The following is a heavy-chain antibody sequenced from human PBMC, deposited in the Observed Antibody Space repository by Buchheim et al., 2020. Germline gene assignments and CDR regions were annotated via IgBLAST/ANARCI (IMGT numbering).Heavy chain of an antibody. J-gene: IGHJ4*02. D-gene: IGHD5-24*01. CDR3: ARGEMATIGDYFGS. CDR2: IYPSGST. Sequence: QVQLQESGPGLVKPSQTLSLTCTVSGGSISSGSYYWSWIRQPAGKGLEWIGHIYPSGSTNYNPPLKGRVTISVDTSKNQLSLKLRAVTAADTAVYYCARGEMATIGDYFGSWGQGTL. CDR1: GGSISSGSYY. V-gene: IGHV4-61*02.